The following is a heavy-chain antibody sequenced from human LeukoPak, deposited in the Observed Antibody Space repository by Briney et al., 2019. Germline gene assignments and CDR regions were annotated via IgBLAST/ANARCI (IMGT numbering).Heavy chain of an antibody. CDR3: ARGRPHGNDY. V-gene: IGHV3-74*01. CDR1: GFTFSTYA. D-gene: IGHD4-23*01. Sequence: GGSLRLSCAASGFTFSTYAMNWVRQAPGKGLVWVSRIASDGSSTTYADSVKGRFSISRDNAKNTLYLQMNSLRVEDTAVYCCARGRPHGNDYWGQGTLVTVSS. CDR2: IASDGSST. J-gene: IGHJ4*02.